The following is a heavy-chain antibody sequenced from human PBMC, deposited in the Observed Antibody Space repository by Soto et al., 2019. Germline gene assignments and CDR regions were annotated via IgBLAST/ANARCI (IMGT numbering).Heavy chain of an antibody. V-gene: IGHV1-3*01. D-gene: IGHD1-1*01. Sequence: QVQLVQSGAGVKKPGASVTVSCKASGYIFSSYAMHWVRQAPGQRLEWMGWVNPANGYTKYSQTFQGRVTITWDTSASTAYMDLSSLRSGDTAVYYCARLTTGTVGVDYWGQGTLVTVSS. J-gene: IGHJ4*02. CDR2: VNPANGYT. CDR1: GYIFSSYA. CDR3: ARLTTGTVGVDY.